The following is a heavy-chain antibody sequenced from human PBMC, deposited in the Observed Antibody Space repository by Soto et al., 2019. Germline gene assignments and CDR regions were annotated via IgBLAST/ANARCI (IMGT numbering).Heavy chain of an antibody. Sequence: QITLKESGPTLVKPTQTLTLTCTFSGFSLTATGVGVGWIRQPPGKALEWLALIYWDHDERYNPSLKSRLTSSKDTARNQVVLTMTNMDHVDTATYYWAHRGWFAEGHPSWFDPWGQGGLVTVSS. V-gene: IGHV2-5*02. D-gene: IGHD3-10*01. CDR2: IYWDHDE. J-gene: IGHJ5*02. CDR1: GFSLTATGVG. CDR3: AHRGWFAEGHPSWFDP.